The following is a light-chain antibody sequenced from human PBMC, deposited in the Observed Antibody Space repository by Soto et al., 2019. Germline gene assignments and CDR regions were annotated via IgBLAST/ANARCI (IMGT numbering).Light chain of an antibody. V-gene: IGLV2-14*01. CDR2: EVS. CDR1: SSDVGGYNY. CDR3: SSYTSSSTYV. Sequence: QSVLTQPASVSGSPGQSITISCTGTSSDVGGYNYVSWYQQHPGKAPKLMIYEVSNRPSGVSNRFSGSKSGNTAPLTISGLQAEDEADYYFSSYTSSSTYVFGTGTKVTVL. J-gene: IGLJ1*01.